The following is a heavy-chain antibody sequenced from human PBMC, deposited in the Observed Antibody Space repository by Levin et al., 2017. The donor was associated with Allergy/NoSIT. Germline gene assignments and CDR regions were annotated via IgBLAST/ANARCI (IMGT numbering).Heavy chain of an antibody. J-gene: IGHJ3*02. Sequence: SQTLSLTCTVSGDSISFYYWSWIRQPPGKGLEWIGYIYYSGSTNYNPSLKSRVTISVDSSKSQFSLKMNSVTAADTAVYYCARGYTYGFAHAFDIWGQGTMVTVSS. V-gene: IGHV4-59*08. CDR1: GDSISFYY. CDR2: IYYSGST. D-gene: IGHD5-18*01. CDR3: ARGYTYGFAHAFDI.